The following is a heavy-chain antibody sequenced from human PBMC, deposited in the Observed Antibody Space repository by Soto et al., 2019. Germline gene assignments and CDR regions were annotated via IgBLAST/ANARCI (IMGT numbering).Heavy chain of an antibody. CDR1: GGSFSGYY. CDR3: ARGLGDSGGYCSGGSCYSFDY. CDR2: INHSGST. J-gene: IGHJ4*02. V-gene: IGHV4-34*01. D-gene: IGHD2-15*01. Sequence: QVQLQQWGAGLLKSSETLSLTCAVYGGSFSGYYWSWIRQPPGKGLEWIGEINHSGSTNYNPSLKSRVTISVDTSKNQFSLKLSSVTAADTAVYYCARGLGDSGGYCSGGSCYSFDYWGQGTLVTVSS.